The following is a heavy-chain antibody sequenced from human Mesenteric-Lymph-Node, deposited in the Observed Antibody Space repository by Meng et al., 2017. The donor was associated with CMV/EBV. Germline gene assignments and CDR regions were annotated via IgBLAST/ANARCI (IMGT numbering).Heavy chain of an antibody. CDR3: ARDANWGAFDY. Sequence: SCKASGYTFTGYYIHWVRQAPGQGLEWMGRINPNSGGTNYAQNFQGRVTMTRDTSISTAYMELSSLRSDDTAVYYCARDANWGAFDYWGQGTLVTVSS. J-gene: IGHJ4*02. CDR2: INPNSGGT. CDR1: GYTFTGYY. V-gene: IGHV1-2*06. D-gene: IGHD7-27*01.